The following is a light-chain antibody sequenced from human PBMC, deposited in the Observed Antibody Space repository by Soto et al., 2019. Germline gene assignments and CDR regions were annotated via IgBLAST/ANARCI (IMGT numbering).Light chain of an antibody. CDR3: QQYGNSPIT. Sequence: EIVLTQSPGTLSFSPGERATLSCRPSQSVSSSYLAWYQQKPGQAPRLLIYGASTRATGIPDRFSGSGSGTDFTLTINRLEPADSAVYYCQQYGNSPITFGQGTRLEIK. CDR1: QSVSSSY. CDR2: GAS. V-gene: IGKV3-20*01. J-gene: IGKJ5*01.